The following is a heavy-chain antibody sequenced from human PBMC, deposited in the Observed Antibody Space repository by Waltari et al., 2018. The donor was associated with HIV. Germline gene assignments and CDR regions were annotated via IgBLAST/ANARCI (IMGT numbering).Heavy chain of an antibody. J-gene: IGHJ4*01. CDR3: HRPWDSDHWGSDL. Sequence: QDQLIQSGTEGKEPGASLRVSCRASGYTFIGYFIHWVRQAPGQGLEWMGYLNPRSSDKEDAQKCRGRVTLTGDTSVNTAYLDLKGLRFDDTATYFCHRPWDSDHWGSDLWGQGTLVIVS. CDR2: LNPRSSDK. V-gene: IGHV1-2*02. CDR1: GYTFIGYF. D-gene: IGHD3-16*01.